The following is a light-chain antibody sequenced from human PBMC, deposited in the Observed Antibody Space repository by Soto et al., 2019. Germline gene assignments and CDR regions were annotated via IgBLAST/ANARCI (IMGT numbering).Light chain of an antibody. CDR2: MVS. Sequence: DLVMTQSPLSLPVTLGQPASISCRSRQSLVHSDGITYLTWFQQRPGQSPRRLIYMVSKRDSGVPDRFSGSGSATVFTLQISRVEAEDVGVYYCMQGTHRPHTFGQGTKLEIE. V-gene: IGKV2-30*02. CDR3: MQGTHRPHT. CDR1: QSLVHSDGITY. J-gene: IGKJ2*01.